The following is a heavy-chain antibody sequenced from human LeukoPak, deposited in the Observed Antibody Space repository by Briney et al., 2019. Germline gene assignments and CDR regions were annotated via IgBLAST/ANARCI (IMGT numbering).Heavy chain of an antibody. CDR2: IFSGGGT. V-gene: IGHV3-66*01. J-gene: IGHJ3*02. CDR1: GFTFSSRY. Sequence: GGSLRLSCAASGFTFSSRYMNWVRQAPGKGLEWVSLIFSGGGTYYADSVKGRFTISRDNSKNTLFLQMNSLRAEDTAVYYCARGGVVYPDSFDIWGRGTMVTVSS. D-gene: IGHD2-15*01. CDR3: ARGGVVYPDSFDI.